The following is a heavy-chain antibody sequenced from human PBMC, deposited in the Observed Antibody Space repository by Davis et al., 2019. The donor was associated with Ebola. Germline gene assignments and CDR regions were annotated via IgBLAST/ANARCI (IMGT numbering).Heavy chain of an antibody. Sequence: GESLKISCAASGFTFSSYWMSWVRQAPGKGLEWVANIKQDGSEKYYVDSVKGRFTISRDNAKNSLYLQMNSLRAEDMALYYCARAESSTSCPDYWGQGTLVTVSS. D-gene: IGHD2-2*01. V-gene: IGHV3-7*03. CDR1: GFTFSSYW. CDR3: ARAESSTSCPDY. J-gene: IGHJ4*02. CDR2: IKQDGSEK.